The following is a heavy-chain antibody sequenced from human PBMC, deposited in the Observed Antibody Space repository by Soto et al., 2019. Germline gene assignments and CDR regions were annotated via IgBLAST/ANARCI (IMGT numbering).Heavy chain of an antibody. Sequence: SVKVSCKASGGTFSSYAISWVRQAPGQGLEWMGGIIPIFGTANYAQKFQGGVTITADESTSTAYMELSSLRSEDTAVYYCARDGGSYPAFDYWGQGTLVTVSS. CDR3: ARDGGSYPAFDY. D-gene: IGHD1-26*01. V-gene: IGHV1-69*13. CDR1: GGTFSSYA. J-gene: IGHJ4*02. CDR2: IIPIFGTA.